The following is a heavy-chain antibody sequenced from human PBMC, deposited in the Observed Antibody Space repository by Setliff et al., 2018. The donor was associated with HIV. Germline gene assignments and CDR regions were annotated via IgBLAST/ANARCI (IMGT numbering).Heavy chain of an antibody. J-gene: IGHJ6*03. CDR3: ARGIDWGHFYYYYMDV. Sequence: SETLSLTCTVSGGSISNYYWSWIRQPPGKGLEWIGYIYFTGNTNYNPSLKSRVTISLDTSENQFSLKLSSVTAADTAVYFCARGIDWGHFYYYYMDVWGKGTTVTVSS. V-gene: IGHV4-59*01. CDR1: GGSISNYY. CDR2: IYFTGNT. D-gene: IGHD7-27*01.